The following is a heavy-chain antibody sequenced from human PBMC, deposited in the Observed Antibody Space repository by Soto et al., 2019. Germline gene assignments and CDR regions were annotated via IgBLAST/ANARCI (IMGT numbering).Heavy chain of an antibody. CDR3: ARDCAGYSSGWYQRGGFDY. Sequence: QVQLVESGGGVVQPGRSLRLSCAASGFPFSSYGMHWVRQAPGKGLEWVAVIWYDGSNKYYAASVKGRFTISRDHSKNTLYLQMNSLRAEDTAVYYCARDCAGYSSGWYQRGGFDYWGQGTLVTVSS. J-gene: IGHJ4*02. D-gene: IGHD6-19*01. CDR1: GFPFSSYG. V-gene: IGHV3-33*01. CDR2: IWYDGSNK.